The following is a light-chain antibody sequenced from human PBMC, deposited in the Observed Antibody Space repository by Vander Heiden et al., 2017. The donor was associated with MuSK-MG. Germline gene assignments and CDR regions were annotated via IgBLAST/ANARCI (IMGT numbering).Light chain of an antibody. CDR1: TLGDKY. V-gene: IGLV3-1*01. CDR3: QAWDSSTAHVV. J-gene: IGLJ2*01. CDR2: QDS. Sequence: SYELTQPPSVSVSPGQTASITCSGDTLGDKYACWYHQKPGQSPVLVIYQDSKRPSGIPERFSGSNSGNTATLTISGTQAMDEADYYCQAWDSSTAHVVFGGGTKLTVL.